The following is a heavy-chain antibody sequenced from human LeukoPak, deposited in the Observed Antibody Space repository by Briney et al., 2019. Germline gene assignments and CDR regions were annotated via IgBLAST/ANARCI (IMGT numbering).Heavy chain of an antibody. CDR3: ARDWYYYDSSGYYHAYAFDY. Sequence: GGSLRLSCAASGFTFSSYSMNWVRQAPGKGLEWVSSISSSSSYIYYADSVKGRFTISRDNSKNTLYLQMNSLRAEDTAVYYCARDWYYYDSSGYYHAYAFDYWGQGTLVTVSS. V-gene: IGHV3-21*01. CDR1: GFTFSSYS. J-gene: IGHJ4*02. D-gene: IGHD3-22*01. CDR2: ISSSSSYI.